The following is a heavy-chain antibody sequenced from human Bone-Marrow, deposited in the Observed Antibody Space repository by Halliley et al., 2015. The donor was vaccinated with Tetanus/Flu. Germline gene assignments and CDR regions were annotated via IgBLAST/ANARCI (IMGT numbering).Heavy chain of an antibody. D-gene: IGHD3-16*01. Sequence: LSLTCAVSGYSISSGYYWGWIRQPPGKGLEWIGNIYHSGSTYYNPSLKSRVTISVDTSKNHFSLTLNSVTAADTAVYYCARAGVLPLDWFNPWGQGTLVTVSS. CDR2: IYHSGST. J-gene: IGHJ5*02. V-gene: IGHV4-38-2*01. CDR3: ARAGVLPLDWFNP. CDR1: GYSISSGYY.